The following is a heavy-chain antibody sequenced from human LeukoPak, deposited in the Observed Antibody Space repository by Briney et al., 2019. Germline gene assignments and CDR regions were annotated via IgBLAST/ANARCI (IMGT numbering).Heavy chain of an antibody. J-gene: IGHJ4*02. Sequence: GGALRLSRTASRFTFGDYAMSWVRQAPGRGLAWEGFIRSEAYGGTTEYAASVKGRFTIARDVSKRIVSLQINRLKTEDTAVYYCTRPYYYDSSGLCYWGQGTLVTVSS. CDR1: RFTFGDYA. CDR3: TRPYYYDSSGLCY. CDR2: IRSEAYGGTT. V-gene: IGHV3-49*04. D-gene: IGHD3-22*01.